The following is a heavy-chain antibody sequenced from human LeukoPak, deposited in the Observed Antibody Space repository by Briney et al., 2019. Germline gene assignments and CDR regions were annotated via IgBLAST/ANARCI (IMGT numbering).Heavy chain of an antibody. D-gene: IGHD5-18*01. CDR3: ARGPGGYSYGYYFDY. V-gene: IGHV4-59*01. CDR2: FYYSGST. Sequence: PSETLSLTCAVSGGSMSSYYWSWIRQPPGKRLEWIGFFYYSGSTNYNPSLESRVTISVDTSKNHFSLKLSSVTAADTAVYYCARGPGGYSYGYYFDYWGQGTLVTVSS. J-gene: IGHJ4*02. CDR1: GGSMSSYY.